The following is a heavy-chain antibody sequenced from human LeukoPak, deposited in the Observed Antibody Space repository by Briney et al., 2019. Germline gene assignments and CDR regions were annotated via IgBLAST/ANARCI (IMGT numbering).Heavy chain of an antibody. Sequence: SETLSLTCTVSGGSFSSYYWTWIRQPPGKGLEWIGYIDHSGTTNYNPSLKSRVSISSDTSKNQFSLELSSVTAADTAVYYCARLKATVSIHAYFDSWGQGTLVTVSS. CDR3: ARLKATVSIHAYFDS. D-gene: IGHD4-17*01. J-gene: IGHJ4*02. CDR1: GGSFSSYY. V-gene: IGHV4-59*01. CDR2: IDHSGTT.